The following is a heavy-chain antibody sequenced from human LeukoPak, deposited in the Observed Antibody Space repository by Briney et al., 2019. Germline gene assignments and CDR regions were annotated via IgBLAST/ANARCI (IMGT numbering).Heavy chain of an antibody. CDR3: ARAYYDFWGGYYTPYFDY. J-gene: IGHJ4*02. Sequence: SETLSLTCTVSGGSISSHYWSWIRQPPGKGLEWIGYIYYSGSTNYNPSLKSRVTISVDTSKNQFSLKLSSVTAADTAVYYCARAYYDFWGGYYTPYFDYWGQGTLVTVSS. CDR2: IYYSGST. CDR1: GGSISSHY. D-gene: IGHD3-3*01. V-gene: IGHV4-59*11.